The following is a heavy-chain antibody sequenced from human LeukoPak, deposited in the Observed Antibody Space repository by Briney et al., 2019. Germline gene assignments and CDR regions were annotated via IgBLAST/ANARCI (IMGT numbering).Heavy chain of an antibody. Sequence: PSETLSLTCTVSGGSISSSSYYWGWIRQPPGKGLEWIGSIYYSGSTYYNPSLKSRVTISVDTTKNQFSLKLFSVTAADSAVYYCARENDSSGYALDYWGQGTLVTVSS. D-gene: IGHD3-22*01. J-gene: IGHJ4*02. CDR2: IYYSGST. CDR3: ARENDSSGYALDY. V-gene: IGHV4-39*07. CDR1: GGSISSSSYY.